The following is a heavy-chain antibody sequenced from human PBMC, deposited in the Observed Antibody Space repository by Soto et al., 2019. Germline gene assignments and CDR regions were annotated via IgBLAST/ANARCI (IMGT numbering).Heavy chain of an antibody. CDR3: ASVIRPTVTTFWFDP. Sequence: SETLSLTCAVSGGSISSGGYSWSWIRQPPGKGLEWIGYIYHSGSTYYNPSLKSRVTISVDRSKNQFSLKLSSVTAADTGVYYCASVIRPTVTTFWFDPGGQGTLVTVSS. CDR2: IYHSGST. V-gene: IGHV4-30-2*01. J-gene: IGHJ5*02. D-gene: IGHD4-17*01. CDR1: GGSISSGGYS.